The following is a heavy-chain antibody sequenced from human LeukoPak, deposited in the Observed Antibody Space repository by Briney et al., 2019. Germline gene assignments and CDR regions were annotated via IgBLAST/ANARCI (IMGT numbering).Heavy chain of an antibody. CDR1: GGTFSSYA. J-gene: IGHJ4*02. CDR3: AIGGIQLWAIGYYFDY. D-gene: IGHD5-18*01. V-gene: IGHV1-69*13. Sequence: ASVKVSCKASGGTFSSYAISWVRQAPGQGLEWMGGIIPIFGTANYAQKFQGRVTITADESTSTAYMELSSLRSEDTAVYYCAIGGIQLWAIGYYFDYWGQGTLVTVSS. CDR2: IIPIFGTA.